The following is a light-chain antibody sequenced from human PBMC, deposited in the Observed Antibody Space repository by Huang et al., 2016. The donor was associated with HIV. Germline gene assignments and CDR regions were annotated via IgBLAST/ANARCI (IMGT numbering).Light chain of an antibody. CDR1: QSLSSSY. V-gene: IGKV3D-20*01. Sequence: EIVLTQSPATLSLSPGERATLSCGASQSLSSSYLAWYQQKPGLAPTLLLYDASNMATCIPDRFSGSGSGTDFTLTISRLEPEDFALYYCQQYGSSPLTFGGGTKVEIK. CDR3: QQYGSSPLT. CDR2: DAS. J-gene: IGKJ4*01.